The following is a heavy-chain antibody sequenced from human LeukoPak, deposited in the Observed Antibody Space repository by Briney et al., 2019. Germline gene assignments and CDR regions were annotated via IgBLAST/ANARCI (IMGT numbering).Heavy chain of an antibody. V-gene: IGHV3-21*01. CDR2: ISSSSGYI. CDR3: ARGQPTTIFGVVITFDY. Sequence: SGGSLRLSCAASGFTFSSYSMNWVRQAPGKGLEWVSSISSSSGYIYYADSVKGRFTISRDNAKNSLYLQMNSLRAEDTAVYYCARGQPTTIFGVVITFDYWGQGTLVTVSS. D-gene: IGHD3-3*01. J-gene: IGHJ4*02. CDR1: GFTFSSYS.